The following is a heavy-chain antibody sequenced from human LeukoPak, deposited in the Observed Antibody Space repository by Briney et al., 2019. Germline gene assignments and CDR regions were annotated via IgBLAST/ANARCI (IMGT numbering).Heavy chain of an antibody. J-gene: IGHJ6*03. CDR3: AKFYYYYYMDV. Sequence: GGSLRLSCAASGFTFSSYAMSWVRQAPGKGLEWVSAIGGSGSSTYYADSVKGRFSISRDNSKNMLYLQMNSLRAEDTAVYYCAKFYYYYYMDVWGKGTTVTVSS. V-gene: IGHV3-23*01. CDR1: GFTFSSYA. CDR2: IGGSGSST.